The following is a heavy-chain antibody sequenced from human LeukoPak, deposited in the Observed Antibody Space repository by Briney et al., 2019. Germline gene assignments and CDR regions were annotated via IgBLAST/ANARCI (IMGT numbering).Heavy chain of an antibody. D-gene: IGHD1-26*01. CDR3: AKRVDSGNNYFDY. CDR2: ISGSGGST. Sequence: PGGSLRLSCAASGFTFSSYGMSWVRQAPGKGLEWVSVISGSGGSTYYADSVKGRFTISRDNSKNTLSLQLNSLRAEDTAVYYCAKRVDSGNNYFDYWGQGTLVTVSS. V-gene: IGHV3-23*01. J-gene: IGHJ4*02. CDR1: GFTFSSYG.